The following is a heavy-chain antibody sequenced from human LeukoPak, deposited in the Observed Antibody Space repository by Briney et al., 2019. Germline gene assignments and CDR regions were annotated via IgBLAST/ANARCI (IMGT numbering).Heavy chain of an antibody. CDR3: AMNGIVGAAGAFDI. CDR1: GGTFSSYA. J-gene: IGHJ3*02. CDR2: IIPIFGTA. V-gene: IGHV1-69*05. D-gene: IGHD1-26*01. Sequence: SVKVSCKASGGTFSSYAISWVRQAPGQGLEWMGGIIPIFGTANYAQKFQGRVTITTDEYTSTAYMELSSLRSEDTAVYYCAMNGIVGAAGAFDIWGQGTMVTVSS.